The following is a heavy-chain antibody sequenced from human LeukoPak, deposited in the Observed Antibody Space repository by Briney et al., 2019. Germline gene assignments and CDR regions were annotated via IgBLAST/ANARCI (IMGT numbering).Heavy chain of an antibody. J-gene: IGHJ4*02. V-gene: IGHV3-49*03. CDR3: TRDGPIAAADY. CDR1: GFTFGDYA. Sequence: PGRSLRLSCTASGFTFGDYAMSWFRQAPGKGLEWVGFIRSKAYGGTTEYAASVKGRFTISGDDSKSIAYLQMNSLKTEDTAVYYCTRDGPIAAADYWGQGTLVTVSS. D-gene: IGHD6-13*01. CDR2: IRSKAYGGTT.